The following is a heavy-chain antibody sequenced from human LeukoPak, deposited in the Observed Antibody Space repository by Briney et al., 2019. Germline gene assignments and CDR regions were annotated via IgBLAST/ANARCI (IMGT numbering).Heavy chain of an antibody. CDR1: GFTLQDSW. J-gene: IGHJ4*02. Sequence: GASLRLFYAGSGFTLQDSWMNSARQAPGEWLEWVANISYDGSSKYYVDCVEGRFTISRDNAKNSLYLHMNSLTVEDTAVYYCSRGDPDYWGQGTLVTVSS. V-gene: IGHV3-7*01. CDR3: SRGDPDY. CDR2: ISYDGSSK.